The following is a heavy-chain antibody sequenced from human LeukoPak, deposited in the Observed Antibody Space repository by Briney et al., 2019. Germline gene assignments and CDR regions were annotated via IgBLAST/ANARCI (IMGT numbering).Heavy chain of an antibody. D-gene: IGHD2-15*01. J-gene: IGHJ4*02. V-gene: IGHV1-8*03. CDR3: ARGWSYCGGGSCYSIDY. CDR2: MNPNSGNT. CDR1: GYTFTSYD. Sequence: GASVKVSCKASGYTFTSYDINWVRQATGQGLEWMGWMNPNSGNTGYAQKFQGRVTITKNTSISTAYMELSSLRSEDTAVYYCARGWSYCGGGSCYSIDYWGQGTLVTVSS.